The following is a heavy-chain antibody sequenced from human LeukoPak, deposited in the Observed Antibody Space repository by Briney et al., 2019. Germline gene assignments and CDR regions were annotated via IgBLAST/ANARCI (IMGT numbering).Heavy chain of an antibody. Sequence: PGGSLRLSCAASGFTFSSYAVSWVRQAPGKGLERVSAISGSGGSTFYADSVKGRFTISRDNSKNTLYLQMNSLRAEDTAVYYCAKYDCSGGSCYDEVDYWGQGTLVTVSS. CDR2: ISGSGGST. J-gene: IGHJ4*02. CDR1: GFTFSSYA. V-gene: IGHV3-23*01. CDR3: AKYDCSGGSCYDEVDY. D-gene: IGHD2-15*01.